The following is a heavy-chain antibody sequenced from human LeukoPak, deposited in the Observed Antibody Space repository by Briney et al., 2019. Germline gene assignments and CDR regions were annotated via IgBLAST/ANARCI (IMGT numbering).Heavy chain of an antibody. V-gene: IGHV3-21*01. J-gene: IGHJ6*02. CDR2: ISSSSSYI. D-gene: IGHD3-10*01. Sequence: GGSLRLSCAASGCTFSSYSMNWVRQAPGKGLEWVSSISSSSSYIYYADSVKGRFTISRDNAKNSLYLQMNSLRAEDTAVYYCARDDYGSGSFGYGMDVWGQGTTVTVSS. CDR1: GCTFSSYS. CDR3: ARDDYGSGSFGYGMDV.